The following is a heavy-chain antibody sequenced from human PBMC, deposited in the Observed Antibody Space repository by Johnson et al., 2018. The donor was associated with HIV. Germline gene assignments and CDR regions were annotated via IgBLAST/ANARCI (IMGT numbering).Heavy chain of an antibody. CDR3: ARGRRIQLWFSAFDI. J-gene: IGHJ3*02. D-gene: IGHD5-18*01. V-gene: IGHV3-30*03. CDR1: GFTFSSYG. CDR2: ISYDGSDK. Sequence: QVQLVESGGGVVQPGRSLRLSCAASGFTFSSYGMNWVRQAPGKGLEWVAVISYDGSDKYYADSVKGRFTISRDNSKNTLYLQMNSLRAEDTAVYYCARGRRIQLWFSAFDIWGQGTMVTVSS.